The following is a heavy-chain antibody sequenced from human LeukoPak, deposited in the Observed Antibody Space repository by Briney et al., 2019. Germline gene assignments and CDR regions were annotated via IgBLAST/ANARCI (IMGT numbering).Heavy chain of an antibody. CDR2: ISYSGGT. J-gene: IGHJ5*02. D-gene: IGHD2-8*01. CDR1: GGSISNYY. V-gene: IGHV4-59*08. CDR3: ARRVIMSAAGVPDTWLDP. Sequence: SETLSLTCTVSGGSISNYYWNWIRQPPGKGLEWVGHISYSGGTKYNPSLQSRVTISIDTSKNQFSLNLSSVTAADTAVYYCARRVIMSAAGVPDTWLDPWGQGIPVTVSS.